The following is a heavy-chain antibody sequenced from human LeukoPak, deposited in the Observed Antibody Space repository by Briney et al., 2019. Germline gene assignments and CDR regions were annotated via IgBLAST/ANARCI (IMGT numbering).Heavy chain of an antibody. V-gene: IGHV3-7*01. Sequence: GGSLRLSCAASGFTFSSYWMSWVRQAPGKGLEWVANIKQDGSEKYYVDSVKGRFTISRDNARNSLYLQMNSLRAEDTAVYYCAKDLLVGAPRYFDYWGQGTLVTVSS. CDR2: IKQDGSEK. CDR1: GFTFSSYW. J-gene: IGHJ4*02. CDR3: AKDLLVGAPRYFDY. D-gene: IGHD1-26*01.